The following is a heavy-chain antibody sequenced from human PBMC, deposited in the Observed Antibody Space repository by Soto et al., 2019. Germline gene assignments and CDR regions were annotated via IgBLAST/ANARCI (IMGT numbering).Heavy chain of an antibody. D-gene: IGHD2-21*01. CDR2: IIPRFATV. CDR3: SQCLLGWNYYYGMDV. V-gene: IGHV1-69*01. J-gene: IGHJ6*02. Sequence: QGQLVQSGAEVKKPGSSVKVSCKASGGTFSSYAINWLRQAPVQGLEWRGWIIPRFATVDYAQKCQGRVTITADQSTSTAYMELSSLRSEHTAVYYCSQCLLGWNYYYGMDVLGQGTTVTVTS. CDR1: GGTFSSYA.